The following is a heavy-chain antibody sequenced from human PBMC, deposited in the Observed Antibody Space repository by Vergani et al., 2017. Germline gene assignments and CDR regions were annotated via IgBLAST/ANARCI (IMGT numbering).Heavy chain of an antibody. V-gene: IGHV4-30-4*01. J-gene: IGHJ4*02. CDR1: GGSISSGDYY. Sequence: QLQLQESGPGLVKPSETLSLTCTVSGGSISSGDYYWSWIRQPPGKGLEWIGYIYYSGSTYYNPSLKSRVTISVDTSKNQFSLKLSSVTAADTAGYYCARAGEIAARPPRQYYFDYWGQGTLVTVSS. CDR3: ARAGEIAARPPRQYYFDY. CDR2: IYYSGST. D-gene: IGHD6-6*01.